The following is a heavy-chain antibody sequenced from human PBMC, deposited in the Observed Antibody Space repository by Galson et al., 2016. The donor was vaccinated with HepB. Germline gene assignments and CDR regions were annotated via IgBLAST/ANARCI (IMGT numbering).Heavy chain of an antibody. CDR1: GFSFSTSG. V-gene: IGHV3-23*01. Sequence: SLRLSCAASGFSFSTSGMSWVRQTPGRGLEWVSGITGSGAITHYADSVKGRFTISRDNSKNTLFLYMDSLRVGDTAVYYCAKRVEAYFDYWGQGTLATVSS. J-gene: IGHJ4*02. CDR2: ITGSGAIT. CDR3: AKRVEAYFDY. D-gene: IGHD2-15*01.